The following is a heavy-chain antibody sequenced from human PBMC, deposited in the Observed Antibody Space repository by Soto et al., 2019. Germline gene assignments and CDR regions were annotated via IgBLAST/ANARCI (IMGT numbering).Heavy chain of an antibody. V-gene: IGHV3-66*01. D-gene: IGHD3-16*02. CDR1: GFTVSSNY. CDR3: ARMGVIPFYYYGMDV. Sequence: EVQLVESGGGLVQPGGSLRLSCAASGFTVSSNYMSWVRKAPGKGLEWVSVIYSGGSTYYADSVKGRFTISRDNSKNTLYLQMNSLRAEDTAVYYCARMGVIPFYYYGMDVWGQGTTVTVSS. J-gene: IGHJ6*02. CDR2: IYSGGST.